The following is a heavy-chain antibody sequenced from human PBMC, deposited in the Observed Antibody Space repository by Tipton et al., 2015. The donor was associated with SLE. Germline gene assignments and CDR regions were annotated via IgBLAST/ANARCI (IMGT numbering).Heavy chain of an antibody. CDR1: GFTFSSYA. Sequence: QLLQSGGGVVQPGRSLRLSCAASGFTFSSYAMHWVRQAPGKGLEWVAVISYDGSNKYYADSVKGRFTISRDNSKNTLYLQMNSLRAEDTAVYYCAKQIEWELPGAFDIWGQGTMVTVSS. V-gene: IGHV3-30*04. CDR2: ISYDGSNK. D-gene: IGHD1-26*01. CDR3: AKQIEWELPGAFDI. J-gene: IGHJ3*02.